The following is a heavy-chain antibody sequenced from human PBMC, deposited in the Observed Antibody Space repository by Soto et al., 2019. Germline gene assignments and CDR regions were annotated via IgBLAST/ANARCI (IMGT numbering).Heavy chain of an antibody. CDR3: VRENMITFGEVIVPPVANFDC. CDR1: GFTFRNYM. J-gene: IGHJ4*01. Sequence: VHLVASGGGVVQPGRSLRLSCAASGFTFRNYMMHWGRQAPGKWLEWVSLIAYDGKHKFYADSVKGRFTISRDNSKTTLNRQMNSMGAEATAVYYCVRENMITFGEVIVPPVANFDCWGRRRRVTVSS. D-gene: IGHD3-16*02. V-gene: IGHV3-30*03. CDR2: IAYDGKHK.